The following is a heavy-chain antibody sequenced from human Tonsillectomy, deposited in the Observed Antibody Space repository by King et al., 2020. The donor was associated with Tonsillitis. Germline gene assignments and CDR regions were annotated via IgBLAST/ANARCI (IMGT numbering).Heavy chain of an antibody. CDR2: IKEDGGDT. V-gene: IGHV3-7*03. J-gene: IGHJ4*02. CDR3: ARDWTDY. CDR1: GFTFSSHW. D-gene: IGHD1-1*01. Sequence: VQLVESGGDLVQPGGSLRLSCAPSGFTFSSHWMSWVRQAPGRGLEWVANIKEDGGDTNYVDSVKGRFTISRDNAKNSLYLQMNSLRAEDTAVYYCARDWTDYWGQGTLVTVSS.